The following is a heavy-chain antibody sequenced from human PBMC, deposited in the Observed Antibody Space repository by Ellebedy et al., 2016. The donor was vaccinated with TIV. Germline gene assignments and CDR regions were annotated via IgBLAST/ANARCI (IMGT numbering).Heavy chain of an antibody. CDR2: IYDSGGT. V-gene: IGHV4-39*07. Sequence: SETLSLTCSLSGDSFGSSGRHSWGRIRKPPGKGLEWIGEIYDSGGTNFNTSLKSRVTISIDKSKNQLSLKLSSVTAADTAVYYCARGYYDWGNSYHFDHWGQGTLVTVSS. D-gene: IGHD3-10*01. CDR3: ARGYYDWGNSYHFDH. CDR1: GDSFGSSGRHS. J-gene: IGHJ4*02.